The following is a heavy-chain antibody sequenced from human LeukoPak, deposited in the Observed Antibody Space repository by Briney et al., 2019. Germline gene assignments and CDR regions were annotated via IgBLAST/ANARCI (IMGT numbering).Heavy chain of an antibody. CDR3: ARGVRYYDILTGYQYGMDV. CDR2: MNPNSGNT. CDR1: GYTFTSYD. J-gene: IGHJ6*02. V-gene: IGHV1-8*01. D-gene: IGHD3-9*01. Sequence: ASVKVSCKASGYTFTSYDINWVRQATGQGLGWMGWMNPNSGNTGYAQKFQGRVTMTRNTSISTAYMELSSLRSEDTAVYYCARGVRYYDILTGYQYGMDVWGQGTTVTVSS.